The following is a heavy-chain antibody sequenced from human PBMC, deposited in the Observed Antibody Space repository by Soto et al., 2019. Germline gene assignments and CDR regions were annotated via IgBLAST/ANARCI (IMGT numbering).Heavy chain of an antibody. D-gene: IGHD2-15*01. CDR1: GFNFDHSV. J-gene: IGHJ6*04. V-gene: IGHV3-9*01. CDR3: AKVVLADTQPRYYCCGMDV. CDR2: ISWNSDTI. Sequence: EVQLVESGGVLVQPGRSLRLSCAASGFNFDHSVIHCVRQVPGKSLEWVSGISWNSDTIRYADSVKGRFTISRDNAKNTLYHHLNSLRPEESAVYFCAKVVLADTQPRYYCCGMDVWGVGTTVTVSS.